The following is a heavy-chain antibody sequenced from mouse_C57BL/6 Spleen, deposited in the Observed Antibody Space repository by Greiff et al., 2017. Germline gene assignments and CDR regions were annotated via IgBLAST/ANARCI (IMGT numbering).Heavy chain of an antibody. CDR2: IYPGGGSI. Sequence: VKLQESGAELVKPGASVKLSCKASGYTFTEYTIHWVKQRPGQGLEWIGWIYPGGGSIKYNEKFKDEATLTADKSSSTVYMALSRLTSEDSAVYFCASLLTAQATGAMDYWGQGTSVTVSS. CDR3: ASLLTAQATGAMDY. CDR1: GYTFTEYT. D-gene: IGHD3-2*02. V-gene: IGHV1-62-2*01. J-gene: IGHJ4*01.